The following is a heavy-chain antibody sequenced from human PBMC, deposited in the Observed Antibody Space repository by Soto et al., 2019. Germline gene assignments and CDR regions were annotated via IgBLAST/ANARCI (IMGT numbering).Heavy chain of an antibody. CDR1: GFTFSSYS. Sequence: ESGGGLVKPGGSLRLSCAASGFTFSSYSMNWVRQAPEKGLEWVSSISSSSSYIYYADSVKGRFTISRDNAKNSLYLQMNSLRAEDTAVYYCARDQPGYSYGYGLGYWGQGTLVIVSS. J-gene: IGHJ4*02. CDR2: ISSSSSYI. V-gene: IGHV3-21*01. D-gene: IGHD5-18*01. CDR3: ARDQPGYSYGYGLGY.